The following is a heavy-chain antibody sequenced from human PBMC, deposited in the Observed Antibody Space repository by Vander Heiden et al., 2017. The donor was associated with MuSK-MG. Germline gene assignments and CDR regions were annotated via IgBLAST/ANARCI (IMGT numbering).Heavy chain of an antibody. CDR2: ISTSSSYR. D-gene: IGHD6-19*01. Sequence: EVQLVESGGGLVTPGGSLRLSCAASGFIFSSYSMNWVRQAPGKGLEWVSSISTSSSYRYYADSVKGRFTISRDNAKNSLYLQMNSLRPEDTAVYYCASRAVAGPVDYWGRGTLVTVSS. J-gene: IGHJ4*02. CDR1: GFIFSSYS. V-gene: IGHV3-21*03. CDR3: ASRAVAGPVDY.